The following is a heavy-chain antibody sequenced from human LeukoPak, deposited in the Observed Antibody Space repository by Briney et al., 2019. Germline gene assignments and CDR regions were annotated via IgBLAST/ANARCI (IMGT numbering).Heavy chain of an antibody. CDR2: IDWDDDK. D-gene: IGHD4-23*01. V-gene: IGHV2-70*01. CDR1: GGSISGYY. CDR3: ARIQAYGGNSEGYYFNY. Sequence: TLSLTCTVSGGSISGYYWSWIRQPPGKALEWLGLIDWDDDKFYSTSLKTRLTISKDTSRNQVVLTMTNMDPVDTATYYCARIQAYGGNSEGYYFNYWGQGTLVTVSS. J-gene: IGHJ4*02.